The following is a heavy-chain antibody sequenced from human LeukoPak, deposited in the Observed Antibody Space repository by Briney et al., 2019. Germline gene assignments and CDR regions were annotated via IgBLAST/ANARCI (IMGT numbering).Heavy chain of an antibody. J-gene: IGHJ5*02. Sequence: ASVKVSCKASGYTFTCYDINWVRQATGQGLEWMGWMNPNSGNTGYAQKFQGRVAMTRNTSISTAYMELSSLRSEDTAVYYCARVPTMARGGLMDNWFDPWGQGTLVTVSS. CDR1: GYTFTCYD. CDR2: MNPNSGNT. D-gene: IGHD3-10*01. CDR3: ARVPTMARGGLMDNWFDP. V-gene: IGHV1-8*01.